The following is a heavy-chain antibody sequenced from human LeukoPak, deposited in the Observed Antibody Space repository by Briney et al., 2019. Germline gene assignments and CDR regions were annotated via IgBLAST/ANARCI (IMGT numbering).Heavy chain of an antibody. CDR3: ASRYCSSTSCSPVIDY. J-gene: IGHJ4*02. CDR1: GFTFSSYW. Sequence: PGGSLRLSCAASGFTFSSYWMSWVRQAPGKGLEWVANIKQDGSEKYYVDSVKSRFTISRDNAKNSLYLQMNSLRAEDTAVYYCASRYCSSTSCSPVIDYWGQGTLVTVSS. V-gene: IGHV3-7*01. D-gene: IGHD2-2*01. CDR2: IKQDGSEK.